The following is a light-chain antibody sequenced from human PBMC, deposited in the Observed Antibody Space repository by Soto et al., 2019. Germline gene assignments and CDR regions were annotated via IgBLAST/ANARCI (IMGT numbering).Light chain of an antibody. CDR3: CSYAGSSTPVI. J-gene: IGLJ1*01. CDR2: EVS. CDR1: SSDVGSYNL. V-gene: IGLV2-23*02. Sequence: QSVLTQPASVSGSPGQSITISCTGTSSDVGSYNLVSWYQQHPGKAPKLMIYEVSKRPSGVSNRFSGSKSGNTASLTFSGFQAEDEADYYCCSYAGSSTPVIFGTGTKVTVL.